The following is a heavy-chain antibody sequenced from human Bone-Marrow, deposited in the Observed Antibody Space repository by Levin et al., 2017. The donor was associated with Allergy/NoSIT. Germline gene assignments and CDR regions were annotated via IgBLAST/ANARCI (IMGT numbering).Heavy chain of an antibody. CDR2: INWNGGST. V-gene: IGHV3-20*01. Sequence: VASVKVSCAASGFTFDDYGMSWVRQAPGKGLEWVSGINWNGGSTGYADSVKGRFTISRDNAKNSLYLQMNSLRAEDTALYHCARGYSSGWYGAFDIWGQGTMVTVSS. D-gene: IGHD6-19*01. CDR3: ARGYSSGWYGAFDI. CDR1: GFTFDDYG. J-gene: IGHJ3*02.